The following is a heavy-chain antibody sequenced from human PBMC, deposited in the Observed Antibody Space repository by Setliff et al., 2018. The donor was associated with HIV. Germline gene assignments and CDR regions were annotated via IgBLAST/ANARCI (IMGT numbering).Heavy chain of an antibody. CDR1: GGSISSYY. D-gene: IGHD3-10*01. J-gene: IGHJ6*02. V-gene: IGHV4-59*01. Sequence: SETLSLTCTVSGGSISSYYWSWIRQPPGKGLEWIGSIYYSGSIKYNPSLESRVTISVDTSKNKFSLKLRSATTSDTAVYYCARDRGRGSGSPTRKYYYYGMDVWVPETLLVTVSS. CDR2: IYYSGSI. CDR3: ARDRGRGSGSPTRKYYYYGMDV.